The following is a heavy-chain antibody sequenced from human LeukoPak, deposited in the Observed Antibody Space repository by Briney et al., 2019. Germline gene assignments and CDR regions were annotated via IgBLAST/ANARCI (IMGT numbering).Heavy chain of an antibody. J-gene: IGHJ3*02. V-gene: IGHV4-31*02. D-gene: IGHD3-22*01. CDR1: GFTFSSYA. Sequence: LRLSCAASGFTFSSYAMSWVRQAPGRGLEWVGYMYYSGRTFYNPSLKSRITISLDTSTNQFSLKLTSVTAADTAVYYCATRDSMTDAFEIWGQGTPVTVSS. CDR2: MYYSGRT. CDR3: ATRDSMTDAFEI.